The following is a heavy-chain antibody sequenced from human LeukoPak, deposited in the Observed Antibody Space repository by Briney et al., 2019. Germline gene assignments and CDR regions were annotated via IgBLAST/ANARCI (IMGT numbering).Heavy chain of an antibody. CDR2: MNPNSGNT. CDR1: GYTFTSYD. Sequence: GASVKVPCKAPGYTFTSYDINWVRQATGQGLEWMGWMNPNSGNTGYAQKLQGRVTMTTDTSTSTAYMELRSLRSDDTAVYYCARDLLGATDYWGQGTLVTVSS. V-gene: IGHV1-8*01. D-gene: IGHD1-26*01. CDR3: ARDLLGATDY. J-gene: IGHJ4*02.